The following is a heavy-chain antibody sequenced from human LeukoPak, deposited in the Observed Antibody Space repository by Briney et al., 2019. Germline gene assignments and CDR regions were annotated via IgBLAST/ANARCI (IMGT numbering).Heavy chain of an antibody. CDR2: IYYSGST. Sequence: SETLSLTCIVSGGSISSYYWSWIRQPPGKGLEWIGYIYYSGSTNYNPSLKSRVTISVDTSKNQFSLKLSSVTAADTAVYYCASEDTAMVQFDYWGQGTLVTVSS. D-gene: IGHD5-18*01. J-gene: IGHJ4*02. CDR1: GGSISSYY. CDR3: ASEDTAMVQFDY. V-gene: IGHV4-59*01.